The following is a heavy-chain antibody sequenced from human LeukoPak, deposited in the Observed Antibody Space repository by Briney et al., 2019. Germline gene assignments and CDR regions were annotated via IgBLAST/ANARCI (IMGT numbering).Heavy chain of an antibody. D-gene: IGHD2-15*01. CDR2: ISAYNGNT. CDR1: GYPFTSYG. CDR3: ARGGILRGSCSGGSCPNFDY. Sequence: GASVKVSCKASGYPFTSYGISWVRQAPGQGLEWMGWISAYNGNTNYALKFQGRVTMTTDTSTSTVYMELRSLRSDDTAVYYCARGGILRGSCSGGSCPNFDYWGQGTLVTVSS. J-gene: IGHJ4*02. V-gene: IGHV1-18*01.